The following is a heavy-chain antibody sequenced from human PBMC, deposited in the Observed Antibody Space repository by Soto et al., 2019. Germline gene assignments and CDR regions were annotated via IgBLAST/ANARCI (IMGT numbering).Heavy chain of an antibody. CDR3: AKDRVPYSDYGRYFDL. CDR2: ISPDGSTT. J-gene: IGHJ2*01. V-gene: IGHV3-74*01. D-gene: IGHD4-17*01. Sequence: EVQLVESGGGLVQPGGSLRLSCAASGFTVSTYWMHWVRQDPGKGLMWVSRISPDGSTTTYADPVRGRFTISRDTAGNTLYLQMNSLRVEDTAVYYCAKDRVPYSDYGRYFDLWGRGTLVTVSS. CDR1: GFTVSTYW.